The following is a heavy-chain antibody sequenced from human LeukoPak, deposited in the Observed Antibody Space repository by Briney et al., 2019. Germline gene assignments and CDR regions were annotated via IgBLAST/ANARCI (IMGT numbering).Heavy chain of an antibody. CDR1: GFTFSSYW. V-gene: IGHV3-7*03. CDR2: IKQDGSEK. J-gene: IGHJ5*02. CDR3: ARKDYDFWSGYDWFDP. D-gene: IGHD3-3*01. Sequence: PGGSLRLSCAASGFTFSSYWMSWVRQAPGKGLEWVANIKQDGSEKYYADSVKGRFTISRDNAKNSLYLQMNSLRAEDTAVYYCARKDYDFWSGYDWFDPWGQGTLVTVSS.